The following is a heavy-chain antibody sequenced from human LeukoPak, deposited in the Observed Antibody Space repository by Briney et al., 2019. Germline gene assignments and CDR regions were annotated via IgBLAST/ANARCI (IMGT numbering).Heavy chain of an antibody. CDR1: GFSFSNHY. CDR2: TRNKAESYKT. Sequence: GGSLRLSCAASGFSFSNHYVNWVRQTPGKGLEWVGRTRNKAESYKTEYAASVQGRFTISRDDSKKSLFLHMNSLKTEDTAVYYCAKGSTYSSGWFHDYWGQGTLITVSS. D-gene: IGHD6-19*01. J-gene: IGHJ4*02. V-gene: IGHV3-72*01. CDR3: AKGSTYSSGWFHDY.